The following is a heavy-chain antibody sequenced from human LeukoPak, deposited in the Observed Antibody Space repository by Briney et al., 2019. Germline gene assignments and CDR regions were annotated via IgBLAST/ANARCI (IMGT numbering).Heavy chain of an antibody. CDR2: INPNSGGT. D-gene: IGHD1-1*01. V-gene: IGHV1-2*02. J-gene: IGHJ4*02. CDR3: ARTTGTKGFDL. Sequence: GASVKVSCKASGYTFTGHYMHWVRQAPGQGLEWMGWINPNSGGTSYAQRFQGRATMTRDTSINTAYMEVSWLRSEDTAVYYCARTTGTKGFDLCGQGTLVTVSS. CDR1: GYTFTGHY.